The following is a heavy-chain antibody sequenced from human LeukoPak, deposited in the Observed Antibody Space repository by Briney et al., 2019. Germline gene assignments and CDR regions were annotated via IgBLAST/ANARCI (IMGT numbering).Heavy chain of an antibody. D-gene: IGHD5-18*01. CDR2: ISSSSSYI. Sequence: PGGSLRLSCAASGFTFSSYSMNWVRQAPGKGLEWVSSISSSSSYIYYADSVKGRFTISRDNAKNSLYLQMNSLRAEDTAVYYCARDSKIQLWLRIVGYYGMDVWGQGTTVTVSS. CDR1: GFTFSSYS. V-gene: IGHV3-21*01. CDR3: ARDSKIQLWLRIVGYYGMDV. J-gene: IGHJ6*02.